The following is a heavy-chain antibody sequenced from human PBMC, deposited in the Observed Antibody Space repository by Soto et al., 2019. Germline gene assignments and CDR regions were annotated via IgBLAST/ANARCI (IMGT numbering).Heavy chain of an antibody. CDR2: ISYDGSNK. J-gene: IGHJ4*02. D-gene: IGHD3-22*01. CDR3: AKALNYYDSSGYYYDY. V-gene: IGHV3-30*18. Sequence: GGSLRLSCAASGFTFSSYGMHWVRQAPGKGLGWVAVISYDGSNKYYADSVKGRFTISRDNSKNTLYLQMNSLRAEDTAVYYCAKALNYYDSSGYYYDYWGQGTLVTVSS. CDR1: GFTFSSYG.